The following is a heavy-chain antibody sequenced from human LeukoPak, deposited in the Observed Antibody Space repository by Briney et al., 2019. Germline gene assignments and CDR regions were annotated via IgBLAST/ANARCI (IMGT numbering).Heavy chain of an antibody. D-gene: IGHD3-3*01. CDR2: IYYSGST. CDR3: ARAPLLRFFYYFDY. CDR1: GGSISSSDYY. V-gene: IGHV4-30-4*08. J-gene: IGHJ4*02. Sequence: SETLSLTCTVSGGSISSSDYYWSWIRQPPGKGLEWIGYIYYSGSTYYNPSLKSRVTISVDTPKNQFSLKLSSVTAADTAVYYCARAPLLRFFYYFDYWGQGTLVTVST.